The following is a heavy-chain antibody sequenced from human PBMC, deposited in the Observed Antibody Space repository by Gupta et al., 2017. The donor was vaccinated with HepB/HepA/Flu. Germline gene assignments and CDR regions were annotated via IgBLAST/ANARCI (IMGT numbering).Heavy chain of an antibody. CDR2: MSDSGGRT. CDR1: GFPFRTYA. CDR3: AKPGGNGIHDAFDI. J-gene: IGHJ3*02. V-gene: IGHV3-23*01. Sequence: EVQLLESGGGLVQPGGSLSLSCPASGFPFRTYAMHWVRQAPGKGLEWVSSMSDSGGRTYYADSVKGRFTISRDNSKNTLYLQMNSLRADDTAVYYCAKPGGNGIHDAFDIWGQGTMVTVSS. D-gene: IGHD1-14*01.